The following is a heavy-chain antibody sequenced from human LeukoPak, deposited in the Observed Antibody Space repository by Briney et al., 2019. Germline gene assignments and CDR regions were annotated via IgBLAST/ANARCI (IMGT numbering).Heavy chain of an antibody. D-gene: IGHD3-22*01. CDR3: ARGDDSSGYYSRALDY. CDR1: GFTFSSYS. V-gene: IGHV3-21*01. CDR2: ISSSSSYI. J-gene: IGHJ4*02. Sequence: GGSLRLSCAASGFTFSSYSMNWVRQAPGKGLEWVSSISSSSSYIYYADSVRGRFTISRDNAKNSLYLQMNSLRAEDTAVYYCARGDDSSGYYSRALDYWGQGTLVTVSS.